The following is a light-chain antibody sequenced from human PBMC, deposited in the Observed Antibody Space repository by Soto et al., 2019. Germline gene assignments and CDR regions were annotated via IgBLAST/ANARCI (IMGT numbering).Light chain of an antibody. Sequence: DIQMTQSPSTLSGSVGDRVTITCRASQSIRSWLAWYQQKPGKAPKLLIYDAYSLESGVPSRFSVRRSGTEFTLTITSLHSEDYAVYYCHQYNNWPPWTFGQGTKVDIK. CDR1: QSIRSW. CDR2: DAY. CDR3: HQYNNWPPWT. J-gene: IGKJ1*01. V-gene: IGKV1-5*01.